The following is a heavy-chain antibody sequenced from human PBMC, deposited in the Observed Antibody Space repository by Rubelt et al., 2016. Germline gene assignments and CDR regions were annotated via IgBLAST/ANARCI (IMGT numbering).Heavy chain of an antibody. CDR1: GYTFTTYG. Sequence: QVQLVQSGAEVKKPGASVKVSCKASGYTFTTYGISWVRQAPGQGLEWMGWIRTYNANTNYAQKLQGGVTMTTDTPTSPAYMELRSLRSDDTAMYFCARGYCSSANCLFNWFDPWGQGTLVTVSS. CDR3: ARGYCSSANCLFNWFDP. V-gene: IGHV1-18*01. J-gene: IGHJ5*02. D-gene: IGHD2-2*01. CDR2: IRTYNANT.